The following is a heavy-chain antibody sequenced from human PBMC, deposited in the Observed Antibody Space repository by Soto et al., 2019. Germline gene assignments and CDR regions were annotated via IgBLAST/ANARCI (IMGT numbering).Heavy chain of an antibody. D-gene: IGHD2-21*01. Sequence: QVQLVESGGGVVQPGTSLRLACAASGFTLSNIGMQWVRHAPGKRLEWVAVISAGGNTKYYADSVKGRFTISRDNSKNTLFLQMNSLRTEDTAVYYCAKESGGERYAAYFDLWGQGTLVTVSA. CDR3: AKESGGERYAAYFDL. CDR1: GFTLSNIG. V-gene: IGHV3-30*18. CDR2: ISAGGNTK. J-gene: IGHJ4*02.